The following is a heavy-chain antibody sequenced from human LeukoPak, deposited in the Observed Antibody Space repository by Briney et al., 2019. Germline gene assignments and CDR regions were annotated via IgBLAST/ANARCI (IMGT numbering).Heavy chain of an antibody. J-gene: IGHJ4*02. Sequence: GGSLRLSCAASGFTFSSYAMSWVRQAPGKGLEWVSAISGSGGSTYYADSVKGRFTISRDNSKNTLYLQMNSLRAEDTAVYYCAKDLRGINLGRSPPFDYWGQGTLVTVSS. V-gene: IGHV3-23*01. CDR1: GFTFSSYA. CDR2: ISGSGGST. D-gene: IGHD1-26*01. CDR3: AKDLRGINLGRSPPFDY.